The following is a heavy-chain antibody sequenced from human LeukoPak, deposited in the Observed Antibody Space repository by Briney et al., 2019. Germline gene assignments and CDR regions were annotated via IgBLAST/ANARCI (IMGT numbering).Heavy chain of an antibody. Sequence: GGSLRLSCAPSGLTFSSYAMNWVRQAPGKGLEWVSGISASGVNTFYADSVKGRFTISRDNSKNTLYLQMNSLRAEDTAVYYCAKVRGGSGWEDDAFDIWGQGTMVTVSS. CDR3: AKVRGGSGWEDDAFDI. V-gene: IGHV3-23*01. J-gene: IGHJ3*02. CDR2: ISASGVNT. CDR1: GLTFSSYA. D-gene: IGHD6-19*01.